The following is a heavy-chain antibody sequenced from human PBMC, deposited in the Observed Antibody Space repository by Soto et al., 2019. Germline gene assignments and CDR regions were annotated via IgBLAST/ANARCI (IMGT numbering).Heavy chain of an antibody. D-gene: IGHD5-12*01. J-gene: IGHJ5*02. CDR2: ISFDGNNK. CDR1: GFTFKTYD. Sequence: GGSLRLSCAASGFTFKTYDMHWVRQAPGKGLEWVAIISFDGNNKYYADSVKGRFTISRDNSKNTLSLNMNSLRPNDTGLYYCARDRRGYTTSAWGQGXLVTVYS. CDR3: ARDRRGYTTSA. V-gene: IGHV3-30*03.